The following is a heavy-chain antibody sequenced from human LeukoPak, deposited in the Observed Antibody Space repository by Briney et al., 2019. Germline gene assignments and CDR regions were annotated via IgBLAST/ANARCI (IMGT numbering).Heavy chain of an antibody. V-gene: IGHV1-18*04. CDR3: AVTAMVSLFGY. J-gene: IGHJ4*02. CDR1: GYTFTGYY. D-gene: IGHD5-18*01. Sequence: ASVKVSCKASGYTFTGYYMHWVRQAPGQGLEWMGWISAYNGNTNYAQKLQGRVTMTTDTSTSTAYMELRSLRSDDTAVYYCAVTAMVSLFGYWGQGTLVTVSS. CDR2: ISAYNGNT.